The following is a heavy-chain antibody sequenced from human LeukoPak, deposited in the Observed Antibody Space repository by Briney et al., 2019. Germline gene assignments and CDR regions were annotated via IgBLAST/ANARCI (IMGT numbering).Heavy chain of an antibody. CDR1: GFTFSSYA. D-gene: IGHD5-18*01. CDR3: VREARGYHYTYFDY. V-gene: IGHV3-23*01. J-gene: IGHJ4*02. CDR2: ISGSGGST. Sequence: SGGSLRLSCAASGFTFSSYAMSWVRQAPGKGLEWVSTISGSGGSTYYADSVKGRSTISREDARNSLYLQMNSLRAGDTAVYYCVREARGYHYTYFDYWGQGTLVTVSS.